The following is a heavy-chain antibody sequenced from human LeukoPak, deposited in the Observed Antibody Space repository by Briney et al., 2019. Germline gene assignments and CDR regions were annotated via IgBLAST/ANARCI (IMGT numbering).Heavy chain of an antibody. V-gene: IGHV3-66*02. CDR3: ARATYYDYVWGGYLDY. J-gene: IGHJ4*02. CDR2: IYSGGST. CDR1: GFTVSSNY. D-gene: IGHD3-16*02. Sequence: GGSLRLSCAASGFTVSSNYMSWVRQAPGKGLEWVAVIYSGGSTYYADSVKGRFTISRDNSKNTLYLQMNSLRAEDTAVYYCARATYYDYVWGGYLDYWGQGTLVTVSS.